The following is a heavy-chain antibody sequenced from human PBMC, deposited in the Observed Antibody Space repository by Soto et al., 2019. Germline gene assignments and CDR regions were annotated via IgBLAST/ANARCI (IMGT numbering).Heavy chain of an antibody. CDR1: GFTFSDYG. D-gene: IGHD2-15*01. CDR2: IWSDGSNK. V-gene: IGHV3-33*01. Sequence: QVQLVESGGGVVQPGTSLRLSCAASGFTFSDYGMHWVRQAPGKGLEWVAVIWSDGSNKYYADSVKGRFTISRDNSENTLDLQLNSLRVEDTAVYYCAREYCHSGCYFFAYWGQGTLVTVSS. J-gene: IGHJ4*02. CDR3: AREYCHSGCYFFAY.